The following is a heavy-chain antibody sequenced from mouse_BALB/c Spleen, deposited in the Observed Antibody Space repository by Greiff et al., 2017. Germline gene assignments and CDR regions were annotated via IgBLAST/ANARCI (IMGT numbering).Heavy chain of an antibody. J-gene: IGHJ2*01. V-gene: IGHV5-6-5*01. CDR1: GFTFSSYA. CDR3: ARGGAYYGPFDY. Sequence: DVQLQESGGGLVKPGGSLKLSCAASGFTFSSYAMSWVRQTPEKRLECVASISSGGSTYYPDSVKGRFTISRDNARNILYLQMSSLRSEDTAMYYCARGGAYYGPFDYWGQGTTLTVSS. CDR2: ISSGGST. D-gene: IGHD2-10*01.